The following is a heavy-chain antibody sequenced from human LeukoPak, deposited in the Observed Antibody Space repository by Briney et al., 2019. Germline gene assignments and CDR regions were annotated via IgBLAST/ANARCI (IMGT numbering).Heavy chain of an antibody. CDR1: GGSISSYY. Sequence: SETLSLTCTVSGGSISSYYWSWIRQPPGKGLEWIGFIYYSGGTNYNPSLQSRVTISVDTSKNQFSLKLSSVTAADTAVYYCARAQYGGYYGMDVWSQGTTVTVSS. J-gene: IGHJ6*02. V-gene: IGHV4-59*01. CDR3: ARAQYGGYYGMDV. D-gene: IGHD2-8*01. CDR2: IYYSGGT.